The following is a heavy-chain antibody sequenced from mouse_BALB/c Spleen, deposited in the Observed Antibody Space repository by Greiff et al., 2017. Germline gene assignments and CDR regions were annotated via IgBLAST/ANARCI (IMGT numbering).Heavy chain of an antibody. V-gene: IGHV1-63*02. J-gene: IGHJ4*01. CDR3: ARGRMDY. CDR2: IYPGGGYT. CDR1: GYTFTNYW. Sequence: VKLMESGAELVRPGTSVKISCKASGYTFTNYWLGWVKQRPGHGLEWIGDIYPGGGYTNYNEKFKGKATLTADTSSSTAYMQLSSLTSEDSAVYFCARGRMDYWGQGTSVTVSS.